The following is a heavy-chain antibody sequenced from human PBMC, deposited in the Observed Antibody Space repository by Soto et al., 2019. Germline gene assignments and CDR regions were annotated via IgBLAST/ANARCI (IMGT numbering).Heavy chain of an antibody. J-gene: IGHJ5*02. CDR1: GGIFNSYA. CDR3: AREKFSNFFDP. Sequence: QVHLVQSGAEVKKPGSSVKVSCKTSGGIFNSYALSWVRQAPGQGPEWMGQIIPIFGSPKYAQKFQGRLTISADESTNTAYMELSSLTSEDTAMHFCAREKFSNFFDPWGQGTQVTVSS. D-gene: IGHD3-3*01. CDR2: IIPIFGSP. V-gene: IGHV1-69*01.